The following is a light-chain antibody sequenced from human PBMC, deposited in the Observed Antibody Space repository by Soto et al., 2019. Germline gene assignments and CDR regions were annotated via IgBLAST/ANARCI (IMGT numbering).Light chain of an antibody. CDR3: QQSNSSPPT. Sequence: DIQITQSPSTLSASVGDRVTITCRASQSISSWLAWYQQKPGKAPKLLIYLASSLQTGAPSRFSGSGSGTDFTLTISSLQPEDFATYFCQQSNSSPPTFGGGTKVDI. CDR2: LAS. V-gene: IGKV1-5*03. J-gene: IGKJ4*01. CDR1: QSISSW.